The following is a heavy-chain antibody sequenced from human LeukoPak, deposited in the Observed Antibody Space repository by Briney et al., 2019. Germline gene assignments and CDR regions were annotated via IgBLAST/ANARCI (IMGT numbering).Heavy chain of an antibody. Sequence: GGSLRLSCAASGFTFSNYWMSWVRQAPGKGLEWVANIKQDGSEKYYVDSVKGRFTIPRDNAKNSLYLQMNSLRADDTAVYYCASQPWRSGRYYFDYWGQGTLVTVSS. V-gene: IGHV3-7*01. CDR2: IKQDGSEK. CDR3: ASQPWRSGRYYFDY. J-gene: IGHJ4*02. D-gene: IGHD3-10*01. CDR1: GFTFSNYW.